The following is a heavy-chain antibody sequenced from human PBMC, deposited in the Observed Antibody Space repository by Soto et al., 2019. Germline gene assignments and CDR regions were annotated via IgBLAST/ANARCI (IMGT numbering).Heavy chain of an antibody. CDR3: ARLEGLATISYYFGF. J-gene: IGHJ4*02. D-gene: IGHD3-9*01. V-gene: IGHV4-39*01. CDR2: IYYRGNA. Sequence: QLQLQESGPGLVKPSETLSLTCSVSDDSINSDKYYWGWIRQPPGKGLEWIGSIYYRGNAYYNPSIQTRVTISLDKSRSQFSLKLNSVTAADSAVYFCARLEGLATISYYFGFWGPGALVTVSS. CDR1: DDSINSDKYY.